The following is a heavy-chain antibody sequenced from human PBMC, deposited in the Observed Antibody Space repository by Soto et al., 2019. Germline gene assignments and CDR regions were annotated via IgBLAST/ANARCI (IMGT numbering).Heavy chain of an antibody. J-gene: IGHJ4*02. CDR1: GGSISSGGYY. Sequence: QVQLQESGPGLVKPSQTLSLTCTVSGGSISSGGYYWSWIRQHPGKGLEWIGYIYYSGSTYYNPSRMSRVTISVDTSKNQFSLKLSSVTAADTAVYYCARDDCSGGSCYYYWGQGTLVTVSS. V-gene: IGHV4-31*03. CDR2: IYYSGST. CDR3: ARDDCSGGSCYYY. D-gene: IGHD2-15*01.